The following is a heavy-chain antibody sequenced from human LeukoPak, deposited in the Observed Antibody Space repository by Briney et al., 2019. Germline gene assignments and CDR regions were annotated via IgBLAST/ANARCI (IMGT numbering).Heavy chain of an antibody. CDR3: ARGPQRPYYYDSSGYYGFDP. V-gene: IGHV4-34*01. CDR2: INHSGST. D-gene: IGHD3-22*01. CDR1: GGSFSGYY. Sequence: SETLSLTCAVYGGSFSGYYWSWIRQPPGKGLEWIGEINHSGSTNYNPSLKSRVTISVDTSKNQFSLKLSSVTAADTAVYYCARGPQRPYYYDSSGYYGFDPWGQGTLVTVSS. J-gene: IGHJ5*02.